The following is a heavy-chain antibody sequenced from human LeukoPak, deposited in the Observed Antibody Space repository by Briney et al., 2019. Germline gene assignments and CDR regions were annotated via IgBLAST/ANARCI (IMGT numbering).Heavy chain of an antibody. V-gene: IGHV4-39*07. CDR1: GGSISSSSYY. CDR2: INHSGST. Sequence: SETLSLTCTVSGGSISSSSYYWGWIRQPPGKGLEWIGEINHSGSTNYNPSLKSRVTISVDTSKNQFSLKLSSVTAADTAVYYCARSPVCGGDCYDDAFDIWGQGTMVTVSS. D-gene: IGHD2-21*02. J-gene: IGHJ3*02. CDR3: ARSPVCGGDCYDDAFDI.